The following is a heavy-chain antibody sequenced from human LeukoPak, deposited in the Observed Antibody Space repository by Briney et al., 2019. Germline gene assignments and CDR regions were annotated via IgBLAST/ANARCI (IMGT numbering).Heavy chain of an antibody. CDR3: ARGGYYDSSGFDY. J-gene: IGHJ4*02. Sequence: PGGSLRLSCAASGFTFSNAWMNWVRQAPGKGLEWVAIIWYDGSNKYYADSVKGRFTISRDNSKNTLYLQMNSLRAEDTAVYYCARGGYYDSSGFDYWGQGTLVTVSS. CDR1: GFTFSNAW. V-gene: IGHV3-33*08. D-gene: IGHD3-22*01. CDR2: IWYDGSNK.